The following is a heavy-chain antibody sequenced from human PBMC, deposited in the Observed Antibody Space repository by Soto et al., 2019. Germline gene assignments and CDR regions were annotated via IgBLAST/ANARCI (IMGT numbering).Heavy chain of an antibody. CDR3: AKGSSGWYERFDY. CDR2: ISGSGGST. J-gene: IGHJ4*02. CDR1: GFTFSSYA. D-gene: IGHD6-19*01. Sequence: GGSLRLSCASSGFTFSSYAMSWVRQAPGKGLEWVSAISGSGGSTYYADSVKGRFTISRDNSKNTLYLQMNSLRAEDTAVYYCAKGSSGWYERFDYWGQGTLVTVSS. V-gene: IGHV3-23*01.